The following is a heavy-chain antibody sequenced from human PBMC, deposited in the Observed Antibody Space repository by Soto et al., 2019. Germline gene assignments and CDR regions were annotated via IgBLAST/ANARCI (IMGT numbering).Heavy chain of an antibody. CDR2: INPSGGST. D-gene: IGHD3-3*01. J-gene: IGHJ4*02. CDR1: GYTFTSYY. CDR3: AREVNTIFGVVINAAYFDY. V-gene: IGHV1-46*01. Sequence: ASVKVSCKASGYTFTSYYMHRVRQAPGQGLEWMGIINPSGGSTSYAQKFQGRVTMTRDTSTSTVYMELSSLRSEDTAVYYCAREVNTIFGVVINAAYFDYWGQGTLVTVPS.